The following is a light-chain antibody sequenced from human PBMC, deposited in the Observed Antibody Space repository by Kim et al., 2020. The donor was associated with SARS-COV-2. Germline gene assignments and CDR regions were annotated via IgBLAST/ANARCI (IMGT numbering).Light chain of an antibody. CDR1: QSLLYSDGKTW. V-gene: IGKV2D-29*01. J-gene: IGKJ1*01. CDR3: MQSVEQWT. Sequence: HPSFIACKYSQSLLYSDGKTWLYWFLQKPGQAPQLLIYEVSKRFSGVPERFSGSGSGTDFTLKISRVEAEDVGVYYCMQSVEQWTFGQGTKVDIK. CDR2: EVS.